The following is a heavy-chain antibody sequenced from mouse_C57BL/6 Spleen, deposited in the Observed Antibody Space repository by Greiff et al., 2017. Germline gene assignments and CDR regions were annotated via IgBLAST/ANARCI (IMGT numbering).Heavy chain of an antibody. J-gene: IGHJ1*03. Sequence: QVQLQQSGTVLVRPGTSVKVSCKASGYAFTNYLIEWVKQRPGQGLEWIGVINPGSGGTNYNEKFKGKATLTADKSSSTAYMQLSSLTSEDSAVYFCARSSVVARYFDVWGTGTTVTVSS. CDR3: ARSSVVARYFDV. D-gene: IGHD1-1*01. CDR1: GYAFTNYL. CDR2: INPGSGGT. V-gene: IGHV1-54*01.